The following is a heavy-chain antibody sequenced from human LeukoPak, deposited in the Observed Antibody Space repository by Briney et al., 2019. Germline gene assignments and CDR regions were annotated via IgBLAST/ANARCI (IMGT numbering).Heavy chain of an antibody. D-gene: IGHD6-13*01. CDR2: INPNSGGT. CDR3: ARDLQLAAAGTGYFDY. CDR1: GYTFTGYY. Sequence: ASVKVSCKASGYTFTGYYIHWVRQAPGQGLEWMGWINPNSGGTNYAQKLQGRVTMTTDTSTSTAYMELRSLRSDDTAVYYCARDLQLAAAGTGYFDYWGQGTLVTVSS. J-gene: IGHJ4*02. V-gene: IGHV1-2*02.